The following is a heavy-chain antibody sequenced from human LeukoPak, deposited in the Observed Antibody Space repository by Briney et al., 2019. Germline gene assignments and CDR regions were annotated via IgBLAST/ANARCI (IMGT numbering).Heavy chain of an antibody. CDR3: ARDVHLGRDGYNYFSTSYYFDY. D-gene: IGHD5-24*01. J-gene: IGHJ4*02. CDR1: GFTFSSYR. CDR2: IKQDGSEK. V-gene: IGHV3-7*01. Sequence: PGGSLRLSCAASGFTFSSYRMSWVRQAPGKGLEWVANIKQDGSEKYYVDSVKGRFTISRDNAKNSLYLQMNSLRAEDTAVYYCARDVHLGRDGYNYFSTSYYFDYWGQGTLVTVSS.